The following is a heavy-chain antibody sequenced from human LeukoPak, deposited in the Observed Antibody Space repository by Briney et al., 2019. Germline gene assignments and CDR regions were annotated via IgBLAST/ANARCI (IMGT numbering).Heavy chain of an antibody. Sequence: GGSLRLSCAASGFTFGSYEMNWVRQAPGKGLEWVSYISSSGSTIYYADSVKGRFTISRDNAKNSLYLQMNSLRAEDTAVYYCARGYSYGSDYWDQGTLVTVSS. CDR2: ISSSGSTI. CDR3: ARGYSYGSDY. J-gene: IGHJ4*02. CDR1: GFTFGSYE. V-gene: IGHV3-48*03. D-gene: IGHD5-18*01.